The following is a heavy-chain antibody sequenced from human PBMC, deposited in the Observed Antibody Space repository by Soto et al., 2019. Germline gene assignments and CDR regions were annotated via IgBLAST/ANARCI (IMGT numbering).Heavy chain of an antibody. Sequence: PGGSLRLSCAASGFTFSSYWMHWVRQAPGKGLVWVSRINSDGSSTSYADSVKGRFTISRDNAKNTLYLQMNSLRAEDTAVYYCARCKRYYYYYGMDVWGQGTTVTVSS. J-gene: IGHJ6*02. CDR2: INSDGSST. CDR1: GFTFSSYW. CDR3: ARCKRYYYYYGMDV. V-gene: IGHV3-74*01.